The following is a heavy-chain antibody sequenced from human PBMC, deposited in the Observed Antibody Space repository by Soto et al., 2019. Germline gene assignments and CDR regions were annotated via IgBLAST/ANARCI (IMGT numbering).Heavy chain of an antibody. CDR1: GYTFTSYG. D-gene: IGHD3-9*01. V-gene: IGHV1-18*01. CDR2: ISAYNGST. Sequence: ASVKVSCKASGYTFTSYGISWVRQAPGQGLEWMGWISAYNGSTNYAQKLQGRVTMTTDTSTSTAYMELRSLRSDDTAENYCARARYFDCLLSNFWNHKNAFDIWGQGKMSTFSS. J-gene: IGHJ3*02. CDR3: ARARYFDCLLSNFWNHKNAFDI.